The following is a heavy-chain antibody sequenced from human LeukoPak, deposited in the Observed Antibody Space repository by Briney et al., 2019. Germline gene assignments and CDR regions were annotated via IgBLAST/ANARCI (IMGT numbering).Heavy chain of an antibody. CDR3: ARDAGMATIGEAFDI. Sequence: SETLSLTCTVSGGSISSGGYYWSWIRQPPGKGLEWIGYIYHSGSTYYNPSLKSRVTISVDRSKNQFSLKLSSVTAADTAVYYCARDAGMATIGEAFDIWGQGTMVTVSS. CDR1: GGSISSGGYY. V-gene: IGHV4-30-2*01. J-gene: IGHJ3*02. D-gene: IGHD5-24*01. CDR2: IYHSGST.